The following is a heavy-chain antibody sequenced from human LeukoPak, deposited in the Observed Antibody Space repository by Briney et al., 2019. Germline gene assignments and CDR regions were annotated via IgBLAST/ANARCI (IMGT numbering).Heavy chain of an antibody. Sequence: GGSLRLSCAASGFTFSSYGMHWVRQAPGKGLEWVAVISYDGSNKYYADSVKGRFTISRDNSKNTLYLQMNSLSAEDTAVYYCATSRGAYYYDAFDIWGQGTMVTVSS. D-gene: IGHD3-10*01. V-gene: IGHV3-30*03. J-gene: IGHJ3*02. CDR1: GFTFSSYG. CDR2: ISYDGSNK. CDR3: ATSRGAYYYDAFDI.